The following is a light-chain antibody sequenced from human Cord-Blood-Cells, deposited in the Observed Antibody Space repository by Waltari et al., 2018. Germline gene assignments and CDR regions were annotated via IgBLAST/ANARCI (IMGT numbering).Light chain of an antibody. CDR3: QQRSNWLWT. CDR2: DAS. CDR1: QSVSSY. Sequence: EIVLTQSQSTLSLSPGERATLSCRASQSVSSYLAWYQQKPGQAPRLLIYDASNRATDIPARFSGSGSGTDFTLTISSLEPEDFAVYYCQQRSNWLWTFGQGTKVEIK. J-gene: IGKJ1*01. V-gene: IGKV3-11*01.